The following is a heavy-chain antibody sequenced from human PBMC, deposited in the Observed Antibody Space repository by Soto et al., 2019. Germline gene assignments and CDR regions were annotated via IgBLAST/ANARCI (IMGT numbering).Heavy chain of an antibody. J-gene: IGHJ5*02. V-gene: IGHV1-69*13. D-gene: IGHD6-13*01. CDR3: ARDWPYSSSPNWFDP. CDR2: IIPIFGTA. Sequence: SVKVSCKASGGTFSSYAISWVRQAPGQGLEWLGGIIPIFGTANYAQKFQGRVTITADESTSTAYMELSSLRSEDTAVYYCARDWPYSSSPNWFDPWGQGTLVTVSS. CDR1: GGTFSSYA.